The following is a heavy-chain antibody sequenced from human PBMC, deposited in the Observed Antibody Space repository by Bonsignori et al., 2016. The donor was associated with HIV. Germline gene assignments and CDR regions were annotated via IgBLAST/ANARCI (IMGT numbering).Heavy chain of an antibody. V-gene: IGHV1-69*04. D-gene: IGHD7-27*01. CDR2: IIPVHGIP. CDR3: ARGEGLGYYMDV. Sequence: QVQLVESGPEVKKSGSSVKVSCKASGGTFSSDAISWVRQAPGQGLEWMGGIIPVHGIPNYALKFQGRVTITADKSSDTVYLELSSLRSEDTAVYYCARGEGLGYYMDVWGNGTTVTVSS. J-gene: IGHJ6*03. CDR1: GGTFSSDA.